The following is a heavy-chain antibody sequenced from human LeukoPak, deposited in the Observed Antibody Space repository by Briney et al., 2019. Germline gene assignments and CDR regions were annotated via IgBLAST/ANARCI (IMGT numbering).Heavy chain of an antibody. Sequence: GGSLRLSCAASGFTFSTYAMSWVRQAPGKGLEWVSVVSGTGGRTYYADSVRGRFTISRDNSKNTLYLQMNSLRAEDTALYYCVKASSSSPQYNWFDAWGQGTLVTVSS. D-gene: IGHD6-6*01. CDR2: VSGTGGRT. CDR3: VKASSSSPQYNWFDA. CDR1: GFTFSTYA. V-gene: IGHV3-23*01. J-gene: IGHJ5*02.